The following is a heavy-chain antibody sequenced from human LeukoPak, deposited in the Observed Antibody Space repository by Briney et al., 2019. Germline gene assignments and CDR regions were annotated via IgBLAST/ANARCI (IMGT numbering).Heavy chain of an antibody. V-gene: IGHV1-18*04. CDR1: GYTFTSYG. CDR3: ARVRGSTVTTSREYYFDY. D-gene: IGHD4-17*01. J-gene: IGHJ4*02. Sequence: ASVKVSCKASGYTFTSYGISWVRQAPGQGLEWMGWISAYNGNTNYAQKPQGRVTMTTDTSTSTAYMELRSLRSDDTAVYYCARVRGSTVTTSREYYFDYWGQGTLVTVSS. CDR2: ISAYNGNT.